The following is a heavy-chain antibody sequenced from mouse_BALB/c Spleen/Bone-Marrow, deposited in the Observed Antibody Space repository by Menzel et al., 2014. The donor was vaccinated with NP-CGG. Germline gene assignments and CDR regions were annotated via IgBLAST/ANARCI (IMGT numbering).Heavy chain of an antibody. V-gene: IGHV1-5*01. J-gene: IGHJ4*01. CDR2: IYPGNSDT. CDR3: TRGSSHMDY. Sequence: DVKLQESGTVLARPGASVKMSCKASGYSFTSYWMHWVKQRPGQGLEWIGAIYPGNSDTSYNQKFKGKAKLTAVTSASTAYMELRKLANEDSAVYYCTRGSSHMDYWGQGTSVTVSS. D-gene: IGHD1-1*01. CDR1: GYSFTSYW.